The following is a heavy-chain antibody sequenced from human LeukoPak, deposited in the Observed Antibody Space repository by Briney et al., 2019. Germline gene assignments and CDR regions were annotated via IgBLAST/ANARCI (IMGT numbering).Heavy chain of an antibody. D-gene: IGHD3-22*01. Sequence: ASVKVSCKASGYTFTGYYIHWVRRAPGQGLEWMGWINPNSGGTNYAQKFQGRVTITRNTSISTAYMELSSLRSEDTAVYYCARGLYYDRTAFDIWGQGTMVTVSS. CDR3: ARGLYYDRTAFDI. CDR1: GYTFTGYY. CDR2: INPNSGGT. V-gene: IGHV1-2*02. J-gene: IGHJ3*02.